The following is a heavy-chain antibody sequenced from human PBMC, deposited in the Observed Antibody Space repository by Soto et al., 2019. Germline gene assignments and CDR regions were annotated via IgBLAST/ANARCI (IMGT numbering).Heavy chain of an antibody. CDR1: GGSISSSSYY. CDR2: IYYSGST. Sequence: SETLSLTCTVSGGSISSSSYYWGWIRQPPGKGLEWIGSIYYSGSTYYNPSLKSRVTISVDTSKNQFSLKLSSVTAADTAVYYGAVTTSSGYYYYYMDVWGKGTTVTVS. CDR3: AVTTSSGYYYYYMDV. D-gene: IGHD4-4*01. J-gene: IGHJ6*03. V-gene: IGHV4-39*01.